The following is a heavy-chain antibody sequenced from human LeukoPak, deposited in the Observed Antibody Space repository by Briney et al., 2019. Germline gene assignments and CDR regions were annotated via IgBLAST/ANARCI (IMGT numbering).Heavy chain of an antibody. J-gene: IGHJ4*02. CDR2: LVYDERN. CDR3: ARDLSAAYDF. V-gene: IGHV3-33*08. D-gene: IGHD2-21*01. CDR1: GFTFSSYA. Sequence: GGSLRLSCAASGFTFSSYAMSWVRQAPGKGLEWVARLVYDERNDYANSVKGRFTISRDNSKNTLYLQMDNLRVDDTAVYYCARDLSAAYDFWGQGILVTVSS.